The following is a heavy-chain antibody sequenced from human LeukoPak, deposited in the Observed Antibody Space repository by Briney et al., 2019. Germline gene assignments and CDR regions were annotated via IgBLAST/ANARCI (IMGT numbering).Heavy chain of an antibody. CDR3: AKDSYDSSI. V-gene: IGHV3-23*01. J-gene: IGHJ4*02. Sequence: PGGSLRLSCAASGFTSSSYGMSWVRQAPGKGLEWVSAISDSGGRTFYADSVKGRFTISRDNSKNTLYLQINSLRAEDTAVYYCAKDSYDSSIWGQGTLVTVSS. CDR1: GFTSSSYG. D-gene: IGHD3-22*01. CDR2: ISDSGGRT.